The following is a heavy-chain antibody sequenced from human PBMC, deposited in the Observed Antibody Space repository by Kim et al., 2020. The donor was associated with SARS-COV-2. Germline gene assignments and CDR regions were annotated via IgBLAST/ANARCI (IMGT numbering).Heavy chain of an antibody. J-gene: IGHJ4*02. Sequence: ASVKVSCKASGYTFTGYYMHWVRQAPGQGLEWMGWINPNSGGTNYAQKFQGRVTMTRDTSISTAYMELSRLRSDDTAVYYCARDWRHSSSWYGGDDYWGQGTLVTVSS. V-gene: IGHV1-2*02. CDR2: INPNSGGT. CDR1: GYTFTGYY. CDR3: ARDWRHSSSWYGGDDY. D-gene: IGHD6-13*01.